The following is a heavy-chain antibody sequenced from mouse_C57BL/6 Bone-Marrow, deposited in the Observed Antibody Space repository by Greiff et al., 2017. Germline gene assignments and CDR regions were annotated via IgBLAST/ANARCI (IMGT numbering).Heavy chain of an antibody. D-gene: IGHD1-1*01. J-gene: IGHJ2*01. CDR1: GFNIKDDY. Sequence: EVMVVASGAELVRPGASVKLSCTASGFNIKDDYMHWVKQRPEQGLEWIGWIDPENGDTEYASKFQGKATITADPSSNTAYLQLSSLTSADTAVYYCTVTTVVATRGYWGQGTTLTVSS. V-gene: IGHV14-4*01. CDR3: TVTTVVATRGY. CDR2: IDPENGDT.